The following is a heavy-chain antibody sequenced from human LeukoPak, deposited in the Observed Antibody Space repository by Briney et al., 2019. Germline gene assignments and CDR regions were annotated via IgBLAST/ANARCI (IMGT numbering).Heavy chain of an antibody. CDR1: GYTLTEIS. J-gene: IGHJ5*02. V-gene: IGHV1-24*01. CDR3: ATTGPVTVATTGWFDP. Sequence: ASVKVSCKVFGYTLTEISIHWVRQAPGKGLEWMGGFDPEDGETIYAGKFQARVTLTEDTSRDTAYMELSSLRSEDTAVYYCATTGPVTVATTGWFDPWGQGTLVTVSS. CDR2: FDPEDGET. D-gene: IGHD5-12*01.